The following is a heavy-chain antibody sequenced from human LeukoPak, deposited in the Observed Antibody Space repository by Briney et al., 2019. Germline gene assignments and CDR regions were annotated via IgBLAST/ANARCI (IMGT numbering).Heavy chain of an antibody. CDR2: IYTSGST. CDR3: ARESKSYDGSGFYHDY. V-gene: IGHV4-61*02. J-gene: IGHJ4*02. CDR1: GGSISSGGYY. Sequence: PSETLSLTCTVSGGSISSGGYYWSWIRQPAGKGLEWIGRIYTSGSTDYNPSLRSRVTMSVDTSRNQFSLKLTSMTAADTAVYYCARESKSYDGSGFYHDYWGQGTLVAVSS. D-gene: IGHD3-22*01.